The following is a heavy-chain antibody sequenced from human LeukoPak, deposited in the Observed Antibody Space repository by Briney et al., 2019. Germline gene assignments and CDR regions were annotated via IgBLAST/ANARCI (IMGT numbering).Heavy chain of an antibody. CDR1: GGTFSSYN. J-gene: IGHJ4*02. D-gene: IGHD3-22*01. Sequence: GASVKVSCKASGGTFSSYNISWVRQAPGQGLEWMGRIIPIPGKANYAQKFQGRVTITADKSTSTAYMELSSLRSEDTAVYYCALKSSHYDSSGYKDYWGQGTLVTVSS. V-gene: IGHV1-69*02. CDR2: IIPIPGKA. CDR3: ALKSSHYDSSGYKDY.